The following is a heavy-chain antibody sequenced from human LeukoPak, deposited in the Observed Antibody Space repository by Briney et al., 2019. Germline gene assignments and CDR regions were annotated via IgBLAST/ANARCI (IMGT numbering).Heavy chain of an antibody. D-gene: IGHD6-13*01. V-gene: IGHV3-48*04. Sequence: GGSLRLSCAASGFTFSSYSMNWVRQAPGKGLEWVSYISSSSSTIYYADSVKSRFTISRDNAKNSLYLQMNSLRAEDTAVYYCARRRIAAAGTGFDYWGQGTLVTVSS. J-gene: IGHJ4*02. CDR1: GFTFSSYS. CDR3: ARRRIAAAGTGFDY. CDR2: ISSSSSTI.